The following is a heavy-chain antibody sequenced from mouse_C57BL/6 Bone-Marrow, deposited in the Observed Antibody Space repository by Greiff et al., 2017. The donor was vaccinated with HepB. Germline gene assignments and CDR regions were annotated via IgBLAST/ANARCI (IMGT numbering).Heavy chain of an antibody. Sequence: VKLVESGPGLVAPSQSLSITCTVSGFSLTSYGVHWVRQPPGKGLEWLVVIWSDGSTTYNSALKSRLSISKDNSKSQVFLKMNSLQTDDTAMYYCARHYDGYYRYYAMDYWGQGTSVTVSS. CDR2: IWSDGST. D-gene: IGHD2-3*01. CDR3: ARHYDGYYRYYAMDY. CDR1: GFSLTSYG. V-gene: IGHV2-6-1*01. J-gene: IGHJ4*01.